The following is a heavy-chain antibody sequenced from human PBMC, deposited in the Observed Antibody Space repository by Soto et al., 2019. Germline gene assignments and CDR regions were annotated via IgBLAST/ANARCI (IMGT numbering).Heavy chain of an antibody. CDR2: INHSGST. V-gene: IGHV4-34*01. CDR3: ARGKSGGYNRYYFDY. D-gene: IGHD2-15*01. J-gene: IGHJ4*02. CDR1: GGSFSGYY. Sequence: SETLSLTCAVYGGSFSGYYWSWIRQPPGKGLEWIGEINHSGSTNYNPSLKSRVTISVDTSKNQFSLKLSSVTAADTAVYYCARGKSGGYNRYYFDYWGQGTLVTVPQ.